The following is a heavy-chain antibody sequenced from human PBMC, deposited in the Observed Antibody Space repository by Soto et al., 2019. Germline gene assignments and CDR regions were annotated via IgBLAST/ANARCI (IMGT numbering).Heavy chain of an antibody. Sequence: QVQLVESGGGVVQPRRSLRLSCAASGFTFSSYAMHWVRQAPGKGLEWVAVISYDGSNKYYADSVKGRFTISRDNSKNPLYLQMNSLRAEDTAVYYCARSSPRLGYRYGFRVENDYWGQGTLVTVSS. V-gene: IGHV3-30-3*01. J-gene: IGHJ4*02. CDR2: ISYDGSNK. CDR3: ARSSPRLGYRYGFRVENDY. D-gene: IGHD5-18*01. CDR1: GFTFSSYA.